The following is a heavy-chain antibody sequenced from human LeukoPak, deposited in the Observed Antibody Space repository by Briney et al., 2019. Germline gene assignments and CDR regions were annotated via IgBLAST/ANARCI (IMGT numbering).Heavy chain of an antibody. V-gene: IGHV4-34*01. CDR3: ARVGAAFWSGYYTKDFDY. CDR1: GGSFSGYY. J-gene: IGHJ4*02. D-gene: IGHD3-3*01. Sequence: SVTLSLTCAVYGGSFSGYYWSWIRQPPGKGLEWIGEINHSGSTNYNPSLKSRVTISVDTSKNQFSLKLSSVTAADTAVYYCARVGAAFWSGYYTKDFDYWGQGTLVTVSS. CDR2: INHSGST.